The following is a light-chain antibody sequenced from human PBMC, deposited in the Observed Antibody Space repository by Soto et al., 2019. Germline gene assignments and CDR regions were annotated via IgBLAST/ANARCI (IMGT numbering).Light chain of an antibody. CDR1: SSDVGSYDL. CDR3: CSYADRTTPWV. V-gene: IGLV2-23*01. CDR2: EGS. J-gene: IGLJ3*02. Sequence: QSALTQPASVSGSPGQSITISCTGTSSDVGSYDLVSWYQQHPGKAPKLMIYEGSKRPSGVSNRFSGSKSGNTASLTISALQAEDEAHYYCCSYADRTTPWVFGGGTQLTVL.